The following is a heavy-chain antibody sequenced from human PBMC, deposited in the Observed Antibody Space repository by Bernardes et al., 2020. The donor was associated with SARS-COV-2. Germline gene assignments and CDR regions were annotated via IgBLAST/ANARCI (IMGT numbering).Heavy chain of an antibody. Sequence: SVKVSCKASGGTFSSYAISWVRQAPGQGLEWMGGIIPIFGTANYAQKFQGRVTITADESTSTAYMELSSLRSEDTAVYYCARDNWRAARPVYYYYGMDVWGQGTTVTVSS. CDR1: GGTFSSYA. J-gene: IGHJ6*02. CDR3: ARDNWRAARPVYYYYGMDV. D-gene: IGHD6-6*01. CDR2: IIPIFGTA. V-gene: IGHV1-69*13.